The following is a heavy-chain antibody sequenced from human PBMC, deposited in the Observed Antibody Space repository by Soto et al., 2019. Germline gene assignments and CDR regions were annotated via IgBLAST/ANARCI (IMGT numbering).Heavy chain of an antibody. CDR3: ATDSGGPPLNRFDS. D-gene: IGHD3-16*01. CDR1: GGSISSETYY. CDR2: IYYSGNT. Sequence: PSETLSLTCTVSGGSISSETYYWGWIRQPPGKGLEWIGSIYYSGNTYYNPSLKSRVTIPVDTSKNQFSLTLNSVTAADTAVYYCATDSGGPPLNRFDSWGHGTLVTVSS. V-gene: IGHV4-39*07. J-gene: IGHJ5*01.